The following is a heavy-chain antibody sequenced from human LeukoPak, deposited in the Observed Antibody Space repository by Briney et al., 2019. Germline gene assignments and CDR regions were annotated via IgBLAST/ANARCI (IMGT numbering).Heavy chain of an antibody. CDR1: GGSIRSYY. J-gene: IGHJ5*02. CDR2: ISYSGST. Sequence: SETLSLTCTVSGGSIRSYYWSWIRQPPGKGLEWIGYISYSGSTNYNASLESRVTMSVDTSKNQFSLKLSSVTAADTAVYYCARVRLTYYDSSGPNWFDPWGQGTLVTVSS. CDR3: ARVRLTYYDSSGPNWFDP. D-gene: IGHD3-22*01. V-gene: IGHV4-59*08.